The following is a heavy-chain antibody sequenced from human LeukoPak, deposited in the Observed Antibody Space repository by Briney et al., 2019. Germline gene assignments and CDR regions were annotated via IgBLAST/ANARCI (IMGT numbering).Heavy chain of an antibody. J-gene: IGHJ3*02. CDR1: GDSISSGSYY. CDR2: INHSGST. CDR3: ARGRSSSWLQRISAFDI. Sequence: PSETLSLTCTVSGDSISSGSYYWSWLRQPPGKGLEWIGEINHSGSTNYNPSLKSRVTISVDTSKNQFSLKLSSVTAADTAVYYCARGRSSSWLQRISAFDIWGQGTMVTVSS. D-gene: IGHD5-24*01. V-gene: IGHV4-39*07.